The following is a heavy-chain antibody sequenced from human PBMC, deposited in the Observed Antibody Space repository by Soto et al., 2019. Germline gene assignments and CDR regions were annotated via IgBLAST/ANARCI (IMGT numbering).Heavy chain of an antibody. Sequence: EVQLVESGGGLVQPGGSLRLSCAASGFTFGSYAMHWVRQAPGKGLEYVSGISTNGITYNANSVKGRFTISRDNSKSTLYLQMGSLRADDTAVYYCARGTYSGSYYGFDYWGQGTLVTVSS. CDR1: GFTFGSYA. V-gene: IGHV3-64*01. CDR2: ISTNGIT. CDR3: ARGTYSGSYYGFDY. J-gene: IGHJ4*02. D-gene: IGHD1-26*01.